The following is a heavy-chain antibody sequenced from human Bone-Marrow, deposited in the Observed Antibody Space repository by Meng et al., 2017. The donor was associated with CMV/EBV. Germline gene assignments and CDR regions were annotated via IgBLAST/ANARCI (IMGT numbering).Heavy chain of an antibody. J-gene: IGHJ4*02. CDR2: IKQDGSEK. CDR1: GFTFGTYT. Sequence: GGSLRLSCAASGFTFGTYTMKWVRQATGKGLEWVANIKQDGSEKYYVDSVKGRFTISRDNAKNSLYLQMNSLRAEDTAVYYCARVPFMVRGTFDYWGQGTLVTVSS. V-gene: IGHV3-7*01. CDR3: ARVPFMVRGTFDY. D-gene: IGHD3-10*01.